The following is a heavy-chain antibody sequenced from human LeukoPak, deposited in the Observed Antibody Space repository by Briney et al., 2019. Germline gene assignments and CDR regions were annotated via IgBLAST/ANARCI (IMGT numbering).Heavy chain of an antibody. CDR1: GGSISSYD. CDR3: ARLRGDYTPDY. V-gene: IGHV4-4*07. D-gene: IGHD4-17*01. Sequence: SETLSLTCSVSGGSISSYDWNWIRQPAGKGLEWIGRIHSSGSTMYNPSLKSQVTMSLDTSKNQFSLNLGSVTAADTAVYYCARLRGDYTPDYWGQGTLVTVSS. CDR2: IHSSGST. J-gene: IGHJ4*02.